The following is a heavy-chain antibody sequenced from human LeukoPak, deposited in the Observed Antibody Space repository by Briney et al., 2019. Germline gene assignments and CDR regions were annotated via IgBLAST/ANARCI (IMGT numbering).Heavy chain of an antibody. CDR2: VYYSGST. D-gene: IGHD6-19*01. CDR3: ARIKSSGWYYDY. Sequence: SETPSLTCIVSGGSVYSGTYYWSWVRQPPGKGLEWIGYVYYSGSTNYNPSLKSRVTISLDTSKNQFSLRLSSETAADTAVYYCARIKSSGWYYDYWGQGTLVTVSS. CDR1: GGSVYSGTYY. J-gene: IGHJ4*02. V-gene: IGHV4-61*01.